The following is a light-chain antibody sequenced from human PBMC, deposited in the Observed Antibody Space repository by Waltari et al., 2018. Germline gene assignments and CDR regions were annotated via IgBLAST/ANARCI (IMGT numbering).Light chain of an antibody. V-gene: IGKV3-11*01. CDR2: DAS. J-gene: IGKJ1*01. CDR1: QSVSSY. CDR3: QQRSNWPPWP. Sequence: IVLTQSPATLSWSPGERATLSCRASQSVSSYLAWYQQKPGQAPRLLIYDASNRAPGIPARFSGSGSGTDFTLTISSLEPEDFAVYYCQQRSNWPPWPFGQGTKVEIK.